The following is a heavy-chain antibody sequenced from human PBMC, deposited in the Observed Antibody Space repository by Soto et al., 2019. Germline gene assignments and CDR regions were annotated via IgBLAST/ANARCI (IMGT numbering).Heavy chain of an antibody. CDR3: ARAIAVAGRTPLGDAFDI. V-gene: IGHV1-18*01. J-gene: IGHJ3*02. D-gene: IGHD6-19*01. CDR2: ISAYNGNT. CDR1: GYTFTSYG. Sequence: QVQLVQSGAEVKKPGASVKVSCKASGYTFTSYGISWVRQAPGQGLEWMGWISAYNGNTNYAQKLQGRVTMTTDTSTSTAYMERRSLRSDDTAVYYCARAIAVAGRTPLGDAFDIWGQGTMVTVSS.